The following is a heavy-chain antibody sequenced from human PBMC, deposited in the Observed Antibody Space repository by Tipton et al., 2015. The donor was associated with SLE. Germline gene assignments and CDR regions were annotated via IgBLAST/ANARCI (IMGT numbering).Heavy chain of an antibody. CDR2: VYYPGST. CDR3: ARAPLRLGDSDWNYYMDV. CDR1: GGSTATYY. V-gene: IGHV4-59*01. J-gene: IGHJ6*03. D-gene: IGHD3-16*01. Sequence: TLSLTCTVSGGSTATYYWTWIRQPPGGGLEWIGFVYYPGSTSYNPSLKSRVTMSLDSAKNQFSLRLTSVTAADTAVYYCARAPLRLGDSDWNYYMDVWGNGTTVTVSS.